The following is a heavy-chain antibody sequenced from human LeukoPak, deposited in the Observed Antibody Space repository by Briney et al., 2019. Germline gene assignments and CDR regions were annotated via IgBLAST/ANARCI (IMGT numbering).Heavy chain of an antibody. CDR3: ARVDAREYGLDAFDI. V-gene: IGHV3-21*01. D-gene: IGHD2/OR15-2a*01. J-gene: IGHJ3*02. Sequence: GGSLRLSCAASGFTFSSYSMNWVRQAPGKGLEWVSSISSSSSYIYYADSVKGRFTISRDNAKNSLYLQMNSLRAEDTAVYYCARVDAREYGLDAFDIWGQGTMVTVSS. CDR1: GFTFSSYS. CDR2: ISSSSSYI.